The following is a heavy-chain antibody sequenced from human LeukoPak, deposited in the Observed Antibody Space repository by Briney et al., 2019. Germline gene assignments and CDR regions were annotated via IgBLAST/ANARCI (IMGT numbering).Heavy chain of an antibody. V-gene: IGHV3-23*01. CDR3: AKDPSDLGGSGSNNYFDC. D-gene: IGHD3-10*01. J-gene: IGHJ4*02. CDR2: IRGSGGGT. Sequence: PGGSLRLSCAASGFTFSSYAMSWVRQAPGKGLEWVSAIRGSGGGTYHADSVKGRFTISRDNSRNTLYLQMNSLRAEDTAVYYCAKDPSDLGGSGSNNYFDCWGQGTLVTVSS. CDR1: GFTFSSYA.